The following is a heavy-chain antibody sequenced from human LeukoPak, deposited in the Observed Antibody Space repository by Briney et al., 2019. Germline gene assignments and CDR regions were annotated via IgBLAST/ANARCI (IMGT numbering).Heavy chain of an antibody. Sequence: GGSLRLSCAASGFTFSSYAMSWVRQAPGKGLEWVSAISGSGGSTYYADSVKGRFTISRDNAKNSLYLQMNSLRAEDTAVYYCARVGSSYYDSSGHKAYYYYYGMDVWGQGTTVTVSS. CDR1: GFTFSSYA. D-gene: IGHD3-22*01. CDR2: ISGSGGST. CDR3: ARVGSSYYDSSGHKAYYYYYGMDV. J-gene: IGHJ6*02. V-gene: IGHV3-23*01.